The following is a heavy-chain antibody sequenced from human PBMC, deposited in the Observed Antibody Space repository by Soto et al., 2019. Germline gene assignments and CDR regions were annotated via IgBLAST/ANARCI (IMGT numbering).Heavy chain of an antibody. Sequence: EVQLEESGGGLVTPGGSLRLSCVVSGFTFNNAWMNWVRQAPGKGLEWVGRMKSNGATDYAAFVKGRFTFSRDDSRGTLYLQMNSLETEDTAVYYCTADLSPPEGPSYPIDYWGQGTLVTVSS. CDR3: TADLSPPEGPSYPIDY. CDR2: MKSNGAT. V-gene: IGHV3-15*01. D-gene: IGHD1-26*01. CDR1: GFTFNNAW. J-gene: IGHJ4*02.